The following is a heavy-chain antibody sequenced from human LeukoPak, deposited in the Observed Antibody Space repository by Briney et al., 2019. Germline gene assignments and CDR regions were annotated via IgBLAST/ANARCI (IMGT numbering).Heavy chain of an antibody. J-gene: IGHJ4*02. Sequence: GGSLRLSCAASGFTFSSYAMSWVRQAPGKGLDWVSGISDNGDSTNYADSVNGRFTISRDNAKNSLYLQMNSLRAEDTAVYFCARDGGYCDSTTCYDRLDYWGQGALVTVSS. V-gene: IGHV3-23*01. CDR3: ARDGGYCDSTTCYDRLDY. D-gene: IGHD2-2*01. CDR1: GFTFSSYA. CDR2: ISDNGDST.